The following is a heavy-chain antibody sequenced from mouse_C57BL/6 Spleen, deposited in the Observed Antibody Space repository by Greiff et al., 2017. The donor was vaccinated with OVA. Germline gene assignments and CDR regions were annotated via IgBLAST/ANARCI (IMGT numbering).Heavy chain of an antibody. V-gene: IGHV1-55*01. D-gene: IGHD1-1*01. CDR1: GYTFTSYW. CDR3: TRLYYGSKAMYY. J-gene: IGHJ4*01. CDR2: IYPGSGST. Sequence: QVQLQQPGAELVKPGASVKLSCKASGYTFTSYWINWVKQRPGQGLEWIGDIYPGSGSTNYNEKFKSKATLTVDTSSSTAYMQLSSLTSEDSAFXYGTRLYYGSKAMYYWGQGTSVTVA.